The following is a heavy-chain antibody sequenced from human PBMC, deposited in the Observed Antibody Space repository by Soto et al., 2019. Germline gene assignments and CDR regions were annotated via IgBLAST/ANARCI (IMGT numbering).Heavy chain of an antibody. CDR3: ARGPSSGWYGRYYYGMDV. D-gene: IGHD6-19*01. CDR2: INHSGST. CDR1: GGSFSGYY. Sequence: SETLSLTCAVYGGSFSGYYWSWIRQPPGKGLEWIGEINHSGSTNYNPSLKSRVTISVDTSKNRFSLKLSSVTAADTAVYYCARGPSSGWYGRYYYGMDVWGQGTTVTVSS. J-gene: IGHJ6*02. V-gene: IGHV4-34*01.